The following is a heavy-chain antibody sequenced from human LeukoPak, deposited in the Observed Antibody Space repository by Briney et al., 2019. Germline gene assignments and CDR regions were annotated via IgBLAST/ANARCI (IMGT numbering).Heavy chain of an antibody. CDR3: ARDEDYSNYINWFDP. Sequence: SETLSLTCTVSGGSISSGSYYWSWIRQPAGKGLEWIGRIYTSGSTNYNPSLQSRVTISVDTSKNQFSLKLSSVTAADTAVYYCARDEDYSNYINWFDPWGQGTLVTVSS. CDR1: GGSISSGSYY. V-gene: IGHV4-61*02. J-gene: IGHJ5*02. D-gene: IGHD4-11*01. CDR2: IYTSGST.